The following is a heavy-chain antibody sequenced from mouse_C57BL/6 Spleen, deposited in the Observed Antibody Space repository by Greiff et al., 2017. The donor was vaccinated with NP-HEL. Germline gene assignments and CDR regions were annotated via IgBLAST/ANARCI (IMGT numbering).Heavy chain of an antibody. J-gene: IGHJ1*03. Sequence: VQLKESGPGLVKPSQSLSLTCSVTGYSITSGYYWNWIRQFPGNKLEWMGYISYDGSNNYNPSLKNRISITRDTSKNQFFLKLNSVTTEDTATYYCARGGNYVVFYWYFDVWGTGTTVTVSS. CDR2: ISYDGSN. D-gene: IGHD2-1*01. CDR1: GYSITSGYY. CDR3: ARGGNYVVFYWYFDV. V-gene: IGHV3-6*01.